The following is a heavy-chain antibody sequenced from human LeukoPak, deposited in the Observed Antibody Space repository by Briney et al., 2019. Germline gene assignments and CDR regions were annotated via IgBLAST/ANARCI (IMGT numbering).Heavy chain of an antibody. V-gene: IGHV4-59*01. J-gene: IGHJ6*02. CDR1: GGSISSYY. CDR2: IYYSGST. CDR3: ARVPGDYAYYYYGMDV. Sequence: SETPSLTCTVSGGSISSYYWSWIRQPPGKGLEWIGYIYYSGSTNYNPSLKSRVTISVDTSKNQFSLKLSSVTAADTAVYYCARVPGDYAYYYYGMDVWGQGTTVTVSS. D-gene: IGHD4-17*01.